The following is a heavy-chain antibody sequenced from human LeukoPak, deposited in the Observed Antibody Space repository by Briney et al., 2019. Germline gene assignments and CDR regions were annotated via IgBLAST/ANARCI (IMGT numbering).Heavy chain of an antibody. CDR3: ARDRSGTYDNWLDL. D-gene: IGHD1-26*01. J-gene: IGHJ5*02. Sequence: GASVKVSCKASAYTFTGYYMHWVRQAPGQGLEWMGWINPNSGDTNYAQKFHGRVTMTRDTSISTAYMEVSRLRYGDTVVYYCARDRSGTYDNWLDLWGQGTLVIVSS. CDR2: INPNSGDT. CDR1: AYTFTGYY. V-gene: IGHV1-2*02.